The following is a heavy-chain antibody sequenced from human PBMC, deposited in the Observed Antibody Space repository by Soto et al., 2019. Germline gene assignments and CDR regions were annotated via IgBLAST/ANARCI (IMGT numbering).Heavy chain of an antibody. J-gene: IGHJ5*02. D-gene: IGHD6-13*01. CDR2: INPYTGNT. CDR3: ARLPTYSTRWSSDPWFDP. CDR1: GYTFTNCG. Sequence: QVLLVQSGAAVKTPGASVKISCRASGYTFTNCGITWVRQTPGKGFEWMAWINPYTGNTNYAQNLQGRVTMTTDTSTSTVYMELRSLRSDDTPVYYCARLPTYSTRWSSDPWFDPWGQGTLVTVSS. V-gene: IGHV1-18*01.